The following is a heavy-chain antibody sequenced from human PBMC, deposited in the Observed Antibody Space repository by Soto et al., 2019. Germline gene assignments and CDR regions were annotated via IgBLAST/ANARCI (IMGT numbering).Heavy chain of an antibody. V-gene: IGHV3-23*01. CDR1: GFTFSSYA. D-gene: IGHD5-18*01. CDR3: ARRNQLWPYDAFDI. CDR2: ISAGGTT. J-gene: IGHJ3*02. Sequence: VGSLRLSCAASGFTFSSYAMSWVRQAPGKGLDWVSAISAGGTTYFADSVKGRFTISRDNSKNTVFLQMNSLRADDTAVYYCARRNQLWPYDAFDIWGQGTMVTVSS.